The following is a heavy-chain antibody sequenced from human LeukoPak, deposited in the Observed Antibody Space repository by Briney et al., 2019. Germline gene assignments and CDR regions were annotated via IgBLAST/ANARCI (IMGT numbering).Heavy chain of an antibody. D-gene: IGHD2-15*01. CDR3: VHSVRAAAGLIDF. J-gene: IGHJ4*02. CDR2: IYWNDDK. V-gene: IGHV2-5*01. CDR1: GFSLSTSGVGVG. Sequence: SGPTLVRPTQTLTLTCTFSGFSLSTSGVGVGVGWIRQPPGKALEWLTLIYWNDDKHYSPALQTRVSVTKDTSKNQVVLTMTNMDPVDTGIYYCVHSVRAAAGLIDFWGQGTLVTVSS.